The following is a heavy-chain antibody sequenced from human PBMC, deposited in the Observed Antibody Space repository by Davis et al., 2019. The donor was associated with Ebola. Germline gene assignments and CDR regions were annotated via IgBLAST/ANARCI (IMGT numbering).Heavy chain of an antibody. CDR2: IWYDGSNK. J-gene: IGHJ6*02. Sequence: GESLKISCAASGFTFSSYGMHWVRQAPGKGLEWVAVIWYDGSNKYYADSVKGRFTISRDNSKNTLYLQMNSLRAEDTAVYYCAKTGGSYYYYGMDVWGQGTTVTVSS. CDR3: AKTGGSYYYYGMDV. D-gene: IGHD1-26*01. V-gene: IGHV3-30*02. CDR1: GFTFSSYG.